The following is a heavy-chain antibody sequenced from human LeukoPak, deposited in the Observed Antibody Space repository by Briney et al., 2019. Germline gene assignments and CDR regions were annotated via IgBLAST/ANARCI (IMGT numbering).Heavy chain of an antibody. Sequence: GESLKISCKGSGYSFTSYWIGWGRQMPGKGLEVMGIIYPVNSDTRYSPSFQGQVTISADKSVSTAYLQWSSLKASDTAMYYCARIMGYCSGGSCYPNWFDPWGQGTLVPVSS. CDR2: IYPVNSDT. CDR1: GYSFTSYW. CDR3: ARIMGYCSGGSCYPNWFDP. J-gene: IGHJ5*02. V-gene: IGHV5-51*01. D-gene: IGHD2-15*01.